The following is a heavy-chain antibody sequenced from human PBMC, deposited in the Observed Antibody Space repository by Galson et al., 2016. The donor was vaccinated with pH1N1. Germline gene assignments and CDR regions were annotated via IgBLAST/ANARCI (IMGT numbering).Heavy chain of an antibody. D-gene: IGHD2-8*01. Sequence: TLSLTCTLSRGPISDKDYSWSWIRQPPGKGLEWIGYISHTGSTCFNPSLKSRLTISLGGSRKQFSLKLTSVTAADTAVYYCARLTGVFETADAFDIWGQGTMVTVTP. CDR2: ISHTGST. J-gene: IGHJ3*02. CDR1: RGPISDKDYS. V-gene: IGHV4-30-2*01. CDR3: ARLTGVFETADAFDI.